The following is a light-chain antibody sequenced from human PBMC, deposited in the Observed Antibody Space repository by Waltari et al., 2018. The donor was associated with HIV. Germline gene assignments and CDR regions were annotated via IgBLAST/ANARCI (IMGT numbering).Light chain of an antibody. CDR3: QSYDSSLSGVV. CDR2: GNS. CDR1: SSNIGAGYD. Sequence: QSVLTQPPPVSRAPGLRVTISCTGSSSNIGAGYDVPWYRERPGTAPTLLNSGNSNRPSGIPDRFSGSNSGTAASLAITGLQAEDEADYYGQSYDSSLSGVVFGGGTKLTVL. V-gene: IGLV1-40*01. J-gene: IGLJ2*01.